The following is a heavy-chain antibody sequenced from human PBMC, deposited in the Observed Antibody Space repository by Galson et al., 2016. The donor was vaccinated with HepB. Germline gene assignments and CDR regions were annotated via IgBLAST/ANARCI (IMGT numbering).Heavy chain of an antibody. D-gene: IGHD7-27*01. J-gene: IGHJ4*02. CDR1: GFTVGNNY. CDR2: IYSGGNT. CDR3: ARNPGARTWG. Sequence: SLRLSCAASGFTVGNNYMSWVRQAPGKGLEWVSLIYSGGNTLYADSVKGRVSISRDNSKHTLYLQMNSLSAEDPAVYYCARNPGARTWGWGQGTLVTVAS. V-gene: IGHV3-66*01.